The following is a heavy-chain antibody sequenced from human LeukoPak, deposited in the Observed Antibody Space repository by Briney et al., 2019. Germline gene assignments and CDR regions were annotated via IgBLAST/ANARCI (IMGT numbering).Heavy chain of an antibody. CDR2: IKQDGSEK. CDR1: GFTFSSYA. D-gene: IGHD5-24*01. J-gene: IGHJ4*02. Sequence: GGSLRLSCAASGFTFSSYAMSWVRQAPGKGLEWVANIKQDGSEKYYVDSVKGRFTISRDNAKNSLYLQMNSLRAEDTAVYYCARDGDGYNYLDYWGQGTLVTVSS. V-gene: IGHV3-7*01. CDR3: ARDGDGYNYLDY.